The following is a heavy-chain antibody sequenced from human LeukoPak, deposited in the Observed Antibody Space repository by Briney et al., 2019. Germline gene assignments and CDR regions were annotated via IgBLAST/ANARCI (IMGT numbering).Heavy chain of an antibody. J-gene: IGHJ6*03. Sequence: GGSLRLSCAASGFTFSSYGMHWVRQAPGKGLEWVAFIRYDGSNKYYADSVKGRFTISRDNSRNTLYLQMNSLRAEDTAIYYCAKNGDRGAYCSGGSCYPYYYYYIDVWGKGTTVTISS. CDR1: GFTFSSYG. CDR2: IRYDGSNK. V-gene: IGHV3-30*02. D-gene: IGHD2-15*01. CDR3: AKNGDRGAYCSGGSCYPYYYYYIDV.